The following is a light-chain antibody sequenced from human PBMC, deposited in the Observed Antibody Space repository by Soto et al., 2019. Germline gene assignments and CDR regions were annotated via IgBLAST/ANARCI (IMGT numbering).Light chain of an antibody. CDR3: QQRNNWPPSIT. J-gene: IGKJ5*01. V-gene: IGKV3-11*01. CDR1: QSVGGY. CDR2: DAS. Sequence: EIVLTQSPATLSLSPGERATLFCRASQSVGGYLAWYQQKPGQAPRLLIYDASDRATGIPARFSGSGSETDFTLTISSLEPDDFAVYYCQQRNNWPPSITFGQGTRLEIK.